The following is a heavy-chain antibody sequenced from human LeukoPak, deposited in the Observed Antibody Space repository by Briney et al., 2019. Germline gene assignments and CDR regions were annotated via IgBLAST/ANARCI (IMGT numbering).Heavy chain of an antibody. Sequence: GGSLRLSCAASGFTFSSYGMHLLRQAPGNGLDWVAFIRYDGTNKYYADSVKGRFTISRDNSKNTLYLQMNSLRAEDTAVYYCAKGDDYYDSHSGPDRGAFDIWGQGTMVTVSS. CDR1: GFTFSSYG. D-gene: IGHD3-22*01. CDR3: AKGDDYYDSHSGPDRGAFDI. V-gene: IGHV3-30*02. CDR2: IRYDGTNK. J-gene: IGHJ3*02.